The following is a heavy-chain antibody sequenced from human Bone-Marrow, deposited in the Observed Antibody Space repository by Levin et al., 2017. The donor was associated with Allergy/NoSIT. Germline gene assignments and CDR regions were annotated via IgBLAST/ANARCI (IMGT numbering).Heavy chain of an antibody. Sequence: PSETLSLTCAVYGGSFSGYYWSWIRQPPGKGLEWIGEINHSGSTNYNPSLKSRVTISVDTSKNQFSLKLSSVTAADTAVYYCARSWIQLWLGLDYFDYWGQGTLVTVSS. CDR3: ARSWIQLWLGLDYFDY. V-gene: IGHV4-34*01. CDR2: INHSGST. CDR1: GGSFSGYY. J-gene: IGHJ4*02. D-gene: IGHD5-18*01.